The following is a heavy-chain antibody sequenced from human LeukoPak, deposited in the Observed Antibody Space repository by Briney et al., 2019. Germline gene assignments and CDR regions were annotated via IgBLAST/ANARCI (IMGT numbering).Heavy chain of an antibody. V-gene: IGHV3-30-3*01. CDR3: ATYYDFWSGSFPGYMDV. Sequence: GGSLRLSCAASGFTFSSYAMHWVRQAPGKGLEWVAVISYDGSNKYYADSVKGRFTISRDNSKNTLYLQMNSLRAEDTAVYYCATYYDFWSGSFPGYMDVWGKGTTVTVSS. CDR1: GFTFSSYA. J-gene: IGHJ6*03. D-gene: IGHD3-3*01. CDR2: ISYDGSNK.